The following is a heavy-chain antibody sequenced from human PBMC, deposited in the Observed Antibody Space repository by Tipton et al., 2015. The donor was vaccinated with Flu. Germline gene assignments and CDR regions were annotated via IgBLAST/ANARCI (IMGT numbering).Heavy chain of an antibody. CDR2: IHRAGTT. J-gene: IGHJ4*02. V-gene: IGHV4-38-2*02. Sequence: TLSLTCSVSGDSIGYPYFWGWIRQPPGKGLEWIGNIHRAGTTYYNPSLKSRVTMSVDTSKNQFSLKVTSVTAADTAVYYCARGLYGSGSYQRRYFDSWGQGTLVTVSS. CDR3: ARGLYGSGSYQRRYFDS. D-gene: IGHD3-10*01. CDR1: GDSIGYPYF.